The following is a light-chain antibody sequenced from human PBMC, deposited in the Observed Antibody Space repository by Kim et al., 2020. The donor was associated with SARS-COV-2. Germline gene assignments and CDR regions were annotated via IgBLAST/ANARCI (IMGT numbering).Light chain of an antibody. CDR3: LLSYSGARPVV. Sequence: GTVTLTCGSRTGAVTSGNYPYWFQQKPGHAPRTLIYDTSNEHSWTPARFSGSLLGGKAALTLSGAQPEDEAEYYCLLSYSGARPVVFGGGTQLTVL. J-gene: IGLJ2*01. V-gene: IGLV7-46*01. CDR1: TGAVTSGNY. CDR2: DTS.